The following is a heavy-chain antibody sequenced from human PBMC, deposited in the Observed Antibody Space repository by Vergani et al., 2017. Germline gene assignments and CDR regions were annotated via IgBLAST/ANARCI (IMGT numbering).Heavy chain of an antibody. CDR2: ISGSGVST. D-gene: IGHD3-9*01. J-gene: IGHJ4*02. CDR1: GFTFRNYA. CDR3: AKDLGDISIGYYPDS. Sequence: EVQLFASGRGLVQPGRSLRLSCASSGFTFRNYAMSWVRQAPGKGLEWVSAISGSGVSTYYGDSVKGRFTISRDNSKHMLYLPRNSLRGEDTAVYYCAKDLGDISIGYYPDSWGQGTLVTVSS. V-gene: IGHV3-23*01.